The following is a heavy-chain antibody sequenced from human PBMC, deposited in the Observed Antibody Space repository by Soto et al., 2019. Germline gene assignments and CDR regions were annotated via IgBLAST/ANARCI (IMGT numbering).Heavy chain of an antibody. CDR3: GRGPPFGY. Sequence: QLQLQESGSGLVKPSQTLSLTCAVSGGSISSGGYSWSWIRQPPGKGLEWIGYIYHSGSTYYNPSLKSRVXXSVVRSKNPFSLKLRSLSAADTAGYYCGRGPPFGYWGQGTLVTVSS. V-gene: IGHV4-30-2*01. D-gene: IGHD3-10*01. J-gene: IGHJ4*02. CDR2: IYHSGST. CDR1: GGSISSGGYS.